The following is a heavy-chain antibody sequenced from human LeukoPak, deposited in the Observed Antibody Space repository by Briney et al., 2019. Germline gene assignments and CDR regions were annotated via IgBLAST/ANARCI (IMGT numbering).Heavy chain of an antibody. CDR2: VRGSGTNA. Sequence: GGCLRLSCAASGFIFRNFAMSWVRQAAGKGLEWVSSVRGSGTNAIYADSVKGWFTISRDNSENSLYLQMNSLGAEDTAVYYCAKDFKYFDFWSFYPTPYYYYYMDVWGKGTTVTVSS. V-gene: IGHV3-23*01. CDR1: GFIFRNFA. CDR3: AKDFKYFDFWSFYPTPYYYYYMDV. D-gene: IGHD3-3*01. J-gene: IGHJ6*03.